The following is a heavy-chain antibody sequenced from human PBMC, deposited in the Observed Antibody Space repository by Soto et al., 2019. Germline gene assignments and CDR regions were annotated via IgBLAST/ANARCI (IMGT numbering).Heavy chain of an antibody. CDR1: GFNFSNYG. D-gene: IGHD5-12*01. Sequence: GGSLRLSCAVSGFNFSNYGMHWVRQAPGKGLEWVAVIWYDGSNKYYVDSVKGRFTISRDNSKNTLYLQMDSLRAEDTALYYCARSGEMATTCQHWGQGTLVTVSS. J-gene: IGHJ1*01. CDR2: IWYDGSNK. CDR3: ARSGEMATTCQH. V-gene: IGHV3-33*01.